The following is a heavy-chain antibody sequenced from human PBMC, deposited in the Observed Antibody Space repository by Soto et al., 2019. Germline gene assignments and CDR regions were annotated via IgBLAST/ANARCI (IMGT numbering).Heavy chain of an antibody. J-gene: IGHJ5*02. CDR1: GYTFTSYA. D-gene: IGHD3-10*01. CDR2: INAGNGNT. Sequence: ASXKVSCKASGYTFTSYAMHWVRQAPGQRLEWMGWINAGNGNTKYSQKFQGRVTITRDTSASTAYMELSSLRSEDTAVYYCARGPLYGSGRYLLRLDPWGQGTLVTVSS. V-gene: IGHV1-3*01. CDR3: ARGPLYGSGRYLLRLDP.